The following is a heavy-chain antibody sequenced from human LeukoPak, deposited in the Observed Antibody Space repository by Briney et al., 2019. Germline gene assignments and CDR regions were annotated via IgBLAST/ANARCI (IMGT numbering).Heavy chain of an antibody. CDR1: GFTFSDYY. CDR2: ISSSGSTI. Sequence: GGSLRLSCAASGFTFSDYYMSWIRQAPGKELEWVSYISSSGSTIYYADSVKGRFTISRDNAKNSLYLQMNSLRAEDTAVYYCARESEYGSGSFFDYWGQGTLVTVSS. J-gene: IGHJ4*02. D-gene: IGHD3-10*01. CDR3: ARESEYGSGSFFDY. V-gene: IGHV3-11*01.